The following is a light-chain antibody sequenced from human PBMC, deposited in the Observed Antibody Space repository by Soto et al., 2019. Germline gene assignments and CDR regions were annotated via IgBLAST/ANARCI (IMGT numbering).Light chain of an antibody. Sequence: DIVMTQSPLSLPVTPGEPASISCRSSQSLLHSNGYNYLDWYLQKPGQSPQLLIYLGSNRASGVPDRFSGSGSGTDFTLKISRVEAEDVGVYYGMQALQTPYTCGQGTKLAIK. V-gene: IGKV2-28*01. CDR3: MQALQTPYT. CDR1: QSLLHSNGYNY. CDR2: LGS. J-gene: IGKJ2*01.